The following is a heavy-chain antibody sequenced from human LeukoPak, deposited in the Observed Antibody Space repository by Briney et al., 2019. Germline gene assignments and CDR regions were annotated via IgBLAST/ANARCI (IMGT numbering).Heavy chain of an antibody. CDR3: ARPILYYYGSGSTFHMDV. CDR1: GFTFSSYA. V-gene: IGHV3-23*01. CDR2: ISGSGGST. J-gene: IGHJ6*03. D-gene: IGHD3-10*01. Sequence: GGSLRLSCAASGFTFSSYAMSWVRQAPGKGLEWVSAISGSGGSTYYADSVKGRFTISRDNSKNTLYLQMNSLRAEDTAVYYCARPILYYYGSGSTFHMDVWGKGTTVTISS.